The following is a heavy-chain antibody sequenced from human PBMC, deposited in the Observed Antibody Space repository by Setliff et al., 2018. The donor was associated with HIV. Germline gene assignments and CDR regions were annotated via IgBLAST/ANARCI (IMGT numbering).Heavy chain of an antibody. D-gene: IGHD3-9*01. V-gene: IGHV4-39*07. Sequence: SLTCTVSGGSISNSRYYWSWIRQPPGKGLEWIGEISHSGSTNYNPSLKSRVTISVDTSKNQFSLSLTSVTAADTAVYFCARDPGYFDWLRSYRHYYGMDVWGQGTTVTVSS. CDR3: ARDPGYFDWLRSYRHYYGMDV. J-gene: IGHJ6*02. CDR1: GGSISNSRYY. CDR2: ISHSGST.